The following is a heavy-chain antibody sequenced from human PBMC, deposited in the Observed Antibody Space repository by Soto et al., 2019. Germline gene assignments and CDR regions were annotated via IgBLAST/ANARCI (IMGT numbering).Heavy chain of an antibody. D-gene: IGHD3-22*01. CDR3: AKGTYYYDSSGYFS. Sequence: GGSLRLSSAASGCPFRRYAMSWVRQAPGKGLEWVSAISGSGGSTYYADSVKGRFTISRDNSKNTLYLQMNSLRAEDTAVYYCAKGTYYYDSSGYFSWGQGTLVTVSS. CDR1: GCPFRRYA. V-gene: IGHV3-23*01. CDR2: ISGSGGST. J-gene: IGHJ5*02.